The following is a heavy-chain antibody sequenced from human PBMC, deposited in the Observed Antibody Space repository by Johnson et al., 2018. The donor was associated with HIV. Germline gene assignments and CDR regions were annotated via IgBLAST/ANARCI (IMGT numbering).Heavy chain of an antibody. CDR2: ISWNSGRI. CDR3: AKPKNPLIVDLDAFDI. J-gene: IGHJ3*02. Sequence: VQLVESGGGLVKPGGSLRLSCAASGFTFSNAWMSWVRQAPGKGLEWVSGISWNSGRIGQADSVKGRFTISRDNAKNSLYLQMNSLRAEDTALYYCAKPKNPLIVDLDAFDIWGQGTMVTVSS. D-gene: IGHD1-26*01. V-gene: IGHV3-9*01. CDR1: GFTFSNAW.